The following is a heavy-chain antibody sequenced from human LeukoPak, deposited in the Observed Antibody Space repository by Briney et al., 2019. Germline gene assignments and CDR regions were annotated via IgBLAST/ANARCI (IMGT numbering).Heavy chain of an antibody. CDR3: AKGSYYDSSGSFYFDY. V-gene: IGHV3-11*01. J-gene: IGHJ4*02. Sequence: PGGSLRLSCAASGFTFSDYYMNWIRQAPGKGLEWVSYISSSGSTIYYADSVKGRFTISRDNSKNTLYVQVNSLGTEDTAAYYCAKGSYYDSSGSFYFDYWGQGTLVTVSS. CDR2: ISSSGSTI. D-gene: IGHD3-22*01. CDR1: GFTFSDYY.